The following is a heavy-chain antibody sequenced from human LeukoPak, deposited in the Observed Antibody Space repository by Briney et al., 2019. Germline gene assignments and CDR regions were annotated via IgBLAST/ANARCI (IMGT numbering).Heavy chain of an antibody. J-gene: IGHJ6*04. Sequence: SETLSLTCTVSGGSISSSSYYWGWIRQPPGKGLEWIGSIYYSGSTNYNPSLKSRVTISVDTSKNQFSLKLSSVTAADTAVYYCARHTRRDYYGSGSYYEGARMDVWGKGTTVTISS. CDR2: IYYSGST. D-gene: IGHD3-10*01. CDR1: GGSISSSSYY. CDR3: ARHTRRDYYGSGSYYEGARMDV. V-gene: IGHV4-39*01.